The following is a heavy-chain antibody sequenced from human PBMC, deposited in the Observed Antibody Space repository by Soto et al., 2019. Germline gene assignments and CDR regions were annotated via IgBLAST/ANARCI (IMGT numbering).Heavy chain of an antibody. Sequence: GASVKVSCKASGYTFTSYYMHWVRQAPGQRLEWMGIINPSGGSTSYAQKFQGRVTMTRDTSTSTVYMELSSLRSEDTAVYYCARRPVSLAYCGGDCYFDFDYWGQGTLVTVSS. CDR1: GYTFTSYY. J-gene: IGHJ4*02. V-gene: IGHV1-46*01. D-gene: IGHD2-21*02. CDR3: ARRPVSLAYCGGDCYFDFDY. CDR2: INPSGGST.